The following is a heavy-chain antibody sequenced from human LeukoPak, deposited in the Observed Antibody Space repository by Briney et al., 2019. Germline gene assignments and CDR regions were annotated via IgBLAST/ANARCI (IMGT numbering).Heavy chain of an antibody. J-gene: IGHJ4*02. D-gene: IGHD3-22*01. V-gene: IGHV4-30-4*01. CDR2: IYYSGTT. Sequence: SQTLSLTCTVSGGSINSGDYYWSWIRQPPWKGLEWIGYIYYSGTTYYNPSLKSRITISVDTSKNQFSLNLSSVTAADTAVYYCANYYDSSGPIFDDWGQGTLVTVSS. CDR3: ANYYDSSGPIFDD. CDR1: GGSINSGDYY.